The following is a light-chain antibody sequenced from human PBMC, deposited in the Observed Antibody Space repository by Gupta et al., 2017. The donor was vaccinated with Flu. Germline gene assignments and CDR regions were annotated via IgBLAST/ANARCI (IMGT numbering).Light chain of an antibody. J-gene: IGKJ4*01. CDR3: MQALQTPLT. Sequence: VTLGEPASISCRSSQSLLTINGHNYLDWYVQKPGQPPQLLLYLVSNRASGVPDRFSGSGSGTSFTLEISRVEAEDVGVYYCMQALQTPLTFGGGTKVEI. CDR2: LVS. V-gene: IGKV2-28*01. CDR1: QSLLTINGHNY.